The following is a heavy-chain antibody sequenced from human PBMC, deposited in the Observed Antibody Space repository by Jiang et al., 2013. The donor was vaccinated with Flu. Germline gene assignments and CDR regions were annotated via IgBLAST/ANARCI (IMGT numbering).Heavy chain of an antibody. J-gene: IGHJ4*02. D-gene: IGHD2-21*01. CDR3: ARDRDGFSTLDS. V-gene: IGHV1-2*06. CDR2: INPNSGGT. CDR1: GYPFFGFF. Sequence: SGAEVKKPGASVRVSCKASGYPFFGFFIHWVRQAPGQGLEWLGRINPNSGGTNYAWGRVTMTRDMSTSTAYMELSSLTSDDTAVYYCARDRDGFSTLDSWGQGTLVTVSS.